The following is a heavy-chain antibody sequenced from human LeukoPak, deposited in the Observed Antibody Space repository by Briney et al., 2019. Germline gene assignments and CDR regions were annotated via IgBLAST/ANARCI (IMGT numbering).Heavy chain of an antibody. Sequence: GGSPRLSCAASGFPFNNYWMHWVRQAPGKGLEWVSYISSSGSTIYYADSVKGRFTISRDNAKNSLSLQMNSLRAEDTAVYYCVRELMASPDIWGQGTMVTVSS. V-gene: IGHV3-48*04. D-gene: IGHD5-24*01. CDR2: ISSSGSTI. J-gene: IGHJ3*02. CDR1: GFPFNNYW. CDR3: VRELMASPDI.